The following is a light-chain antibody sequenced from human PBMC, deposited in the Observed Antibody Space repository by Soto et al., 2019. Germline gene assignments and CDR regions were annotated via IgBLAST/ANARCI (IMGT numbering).Light chain of an antibody. CDR1: SSDVGGYTY. CDR2: GVT. V-gene: IGLV2-14*01. J-gene: IGLJ1*01. Sequence: QSVLTQPASVSGSPGQSITISCTGTSSDVGGYTYVSWYQQHPGKAPKLMIYGVTYRPSGVSSRFSGSKSGNTASLTISGLQAEDEADYYCCSCTRSNTYVFGTGTKVTVL. CDR3: CSCTRSNTYV.